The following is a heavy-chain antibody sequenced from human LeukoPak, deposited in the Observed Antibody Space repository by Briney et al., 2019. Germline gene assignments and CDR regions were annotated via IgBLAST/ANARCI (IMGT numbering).Heavy chain of an antibody. J-gene: IGHJ4*02. CDR3: AQPSNGGFGY. V-gene: IGHV3-21*01. CDR1: GFTFSSYS. D-gene: IGHD1-1*01. Sequence: GGPLRLSCAASGFTFSSYSMNWVRQAPGKGLEWVSSISSSSSYIYYADSVKGRFTISRDNAKNSLYLQMNSLRAEDTAVYYCAQPSNGGFGYWGQGTLVTVSS. CDR2: ISSSSSYI.